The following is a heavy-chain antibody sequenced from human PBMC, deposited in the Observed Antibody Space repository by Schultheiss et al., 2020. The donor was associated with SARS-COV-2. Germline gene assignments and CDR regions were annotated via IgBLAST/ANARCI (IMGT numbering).Heavy chain of an antibody. CDR3: VRADYGANSEFDY. D-gene: IGHD4-23*01. CDR1: GFTVSSNY. V-gene: IGHV3-66*03. CDR2: IYSCGST. Sequence: GGSLRLSCAASGFTVSSNYMSWVRQAPGKGLEWVSVIYSCGSTYYADSVKGRFTISRDNAKNTVYLQMNSLRAEDTAVYYCVRADYGANSEFDYWGQGILVTVSS. J-gene: IGHJ4*02.